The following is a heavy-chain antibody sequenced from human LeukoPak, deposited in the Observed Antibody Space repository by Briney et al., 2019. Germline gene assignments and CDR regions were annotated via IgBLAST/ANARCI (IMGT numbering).Heavy chain of an antibody. CDR1: GGSISSYY. D-gene: IGHD6-6*01. V-gene: IGHV4-59*01. CDR2: IYYSGST. J-gene: IGHJ4*02. CDR3: ARGVAARPQYYFDY. Sequence: SETLSLTCTASGGSISSYYWSWIRQPPGKGLEWIGYIYYSGSTNYNPSLKSRVTISVDTSKNQFSLKLSSVTAADTAVYYCARGVAARPQYYFDYWGQGTLVTVSS.